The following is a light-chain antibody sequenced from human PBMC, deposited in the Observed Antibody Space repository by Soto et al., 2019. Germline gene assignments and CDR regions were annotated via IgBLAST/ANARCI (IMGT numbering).Light chain of an antibody. CDR3: LQHNTSPRT. J-gene: IGKJ1*01. Sequence: DIEMTQSPSSLPASVGDRVTITCRASQGIRNDLGWYQQKSGKAPKRLIYPASSLQFGVPSRFRGSGSGTESTLTISSLQPEDFAPYYCLQHNTSPRTFGQGTKVDI. CDR1: QGIRND. V-gene: IGKV1-17*01. CDR2: PAS.